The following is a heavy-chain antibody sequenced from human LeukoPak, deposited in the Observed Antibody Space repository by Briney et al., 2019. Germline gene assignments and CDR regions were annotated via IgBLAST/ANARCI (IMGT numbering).Heavy chain of an antibody. Sequence: GGSLRLSCTASGFTFSSHWMSWVRQAPGEGLEWVANIKEDGSEDYYMDSVKGRFTISRDNAKNSLFLQMNSLEAEDTAVYYCARAYSWGQGTLVTVSS. CDR1: GFTFSSHW. V-gene: IGHV3-7*03. J-gene: IGHJ4*02. CDR2: IKEDGSED. CDR3: ARAYS.